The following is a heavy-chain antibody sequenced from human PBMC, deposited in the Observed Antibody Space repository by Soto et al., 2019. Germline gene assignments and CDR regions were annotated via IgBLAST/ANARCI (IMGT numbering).Heavy chain of an antibody. D-gene: IGHD3-16*01. CDR2: INQDGSGE. V-gene: IGHV3-7*03. CDR3: ARVPSQESRYVWFDP. J-gene: IGHJ5*02. CDR1: GLTLSGYW. Sequence: EVRLVASGGDLVQPGGSLRLSCAASGLTLSGYWMSWVHQAPGKGLEWVADINQDGSGEYYVDSVKGRFTMSRDNAKNSLYLFMHSLRAEDTAIYYCARVPSQESRYVWFDPWGQGTLVTVSS.